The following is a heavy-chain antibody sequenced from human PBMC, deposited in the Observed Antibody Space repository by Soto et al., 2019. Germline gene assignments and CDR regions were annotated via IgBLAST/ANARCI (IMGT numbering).Heavy chain of an antibody. CDR3: ARGYCSGGNCYSGLDV. CDR2: IIPISGTT. D-gene: IGHD2-15*01. J-gene: IGHJ6*02. Sequence: ASVKVSCKASGGTFSTHAIIWVRQAPGHGLEWMGGIIPISGTTYYTQKLQGRVTITADEPTSTAFMELSSLKSDDTAVFYCARGYCSGGNCYSGLDVWGQGTMVTVSS. V-gene: IGHV1-69*13. CDR1: GGTFSTHA.